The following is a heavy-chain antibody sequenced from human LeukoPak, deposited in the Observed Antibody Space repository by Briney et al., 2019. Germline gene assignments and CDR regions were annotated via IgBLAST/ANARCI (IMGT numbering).Heavy chain of an antibody. V-gene: IGHV3-23*01. CDR2: ISGSGGST. CDR3: AKMGWPSYTNTNY. CDR1: GFTFSSYA. D-gene: IGHD4-11*01. Sequence: PAGSLKLSRAASGFTFSSYAMSWVRQAPGKGLEWVSAISGSGGSTYYADSVKGRFTISRDNSKNTLYLQMNSLRAEDTAVYYCAKMGWPSYTNTNYWGQGTLVTVSS. J-gene: IGHJ4*02.